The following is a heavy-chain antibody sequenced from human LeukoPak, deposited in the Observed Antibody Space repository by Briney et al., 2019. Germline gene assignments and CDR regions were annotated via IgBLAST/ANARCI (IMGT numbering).Heavy chain of an antibody. CDR1: GYTLTELS. D-gene: IGHD3-10*01. V-gene: IGHV1-24*01. Sequence: ASVKVSCKVSGYTLTELSMHCVRQAPGKGLEWMGGFDPEDGETIYAQKFQGRVTMTEDTSTDTAYMELSSLRSEDTAVYYCATSHFSMVPGVIIIRPFDYWGQGTLVTVSS. J-gene: IGHJ4*02. CDR3: ATSHFSMVPGVIIIRPFDY. CDR2: FDPEDGET.